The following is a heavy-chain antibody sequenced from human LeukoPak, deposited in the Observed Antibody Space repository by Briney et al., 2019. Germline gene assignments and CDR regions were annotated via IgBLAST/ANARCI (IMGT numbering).Heavy chain of an antibody. Sequence: SQTLSLTCTVSGGSISSGGYYWTWIRQHPGKGLEWIGYIYYSGSTYFNPSLKTRVTMSVDTSKNQFSLKLSSVTAADTAVYYCANYDSSGGRYYWGQGTLVTVSS. V-gene: IGHV4-30-4*08. D-gene: IGHD3-22*01. J-gene: IGHJ4*02. CDR3: ANYDSSGGRYY. CDR1: GGSISSGGYY. CDR2: IYYSGST.